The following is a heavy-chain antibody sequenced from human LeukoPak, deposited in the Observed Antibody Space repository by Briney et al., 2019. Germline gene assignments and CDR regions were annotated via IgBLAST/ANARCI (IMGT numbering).Heavy chain of an antibody. CDR3: ARWSWFGAPHYYYYGMDV. CDR1: GGTFSSYA. Sequence: ASVKVSCKASGGTFSSYAISWVRQAPGQGLEWMGGIIPIFGTANYAQKSQGRVTITADESTSTAYMELSSLRSEDTAVYYCARWSWFGAPHYYYYGMDVWGQGTTVTVSS. V-gene: IGHV1-69*13. D-gene: IGHD3-10*01. CDR2: IIPIFGTA. J-gene: IGHJ6*02.